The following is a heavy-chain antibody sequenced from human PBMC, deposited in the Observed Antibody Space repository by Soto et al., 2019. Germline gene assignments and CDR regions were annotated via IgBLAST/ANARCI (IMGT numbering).Heavy chain of an antibody. Sequence: QVQLQESGPGLVKPSQTLSLTCTVSGGSISSGGYYWSWIRQHPGKGLEWIGYIYYSGSTYYNPSLKSRGTIAVDTSKNQFSLKLSSVTAADTAVYYCARAPPPVVVPAGRFDYWGQGTLVTVSS. CDR2: IYYSGST. J-gene: IGHJ4*02. V-gene: IGHV4-31*03. D-gene: IGHD2-2*01. CDR1: GGSISSGGYY. CDR3: ARAPPPVVVPAGRFDY.